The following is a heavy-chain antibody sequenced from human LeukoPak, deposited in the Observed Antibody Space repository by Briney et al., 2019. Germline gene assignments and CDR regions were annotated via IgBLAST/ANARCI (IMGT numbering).Heavy chain of an antibody. CDR2: TYYGSN. V-gene: IGHV6-1*01. CDR1: GDSVSSNGDA. D-gene: IGHD4-23*01. Sequence: SQTLSLTCVISGDSVSSNGDAWTWIRQSPSRGLERLGRTYYGSNDYALSVKSRITINLDTSQKQFSLQLSSVTPEDTAVYYCTRGRNSAFDIWGQGTMVTVSS. J-gene: IGHJ3*02. CDR3: TRGRNSAFDI.